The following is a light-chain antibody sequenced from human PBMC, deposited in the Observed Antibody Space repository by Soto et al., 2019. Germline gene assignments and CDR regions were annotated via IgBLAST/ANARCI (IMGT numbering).Light chain of an antibody. CDR2: DAS. CDR1: QSVSSA. CDR3: QQYNNWPRT. V-gene: IGKV3-15*01. J-gene: IGKJ1*01. Sequence: VMTQSQSTLSVSPGGRSTLSCRASQSVSSALAWYQQKPGLPPRILIYDASTRATGIPARFSGSGSGTEFTLTISSLQSEDFAVYYRQQYNNWPRTFGQGTKVDI.